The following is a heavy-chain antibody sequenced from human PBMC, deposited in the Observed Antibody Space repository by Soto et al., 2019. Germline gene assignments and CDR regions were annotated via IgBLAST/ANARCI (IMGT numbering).Heavy chain of an antibody. V-gene: IGHV3-21*01. Sequence: EVQLVESGGGLVKPGGSLRLSCAASGFTFSSYSMNWARQAPGKGLEWVSSISSSSSYIYYADSVKGRFTISRDNAKNSLYLQMNSLRAEDTAVYYCAREYDFWSGYYGYWGQGTLVTVSS. CDR1: GFTFSSYS. D-gene: IGHD3-3*01. CDR3: AREYDFWSGYYGY. CDR2: ISSSSSYI. J-gene: IGHJ4*02.